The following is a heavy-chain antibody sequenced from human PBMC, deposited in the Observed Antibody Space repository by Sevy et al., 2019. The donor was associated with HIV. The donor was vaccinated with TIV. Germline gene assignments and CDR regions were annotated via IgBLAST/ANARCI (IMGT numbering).Heavy chain of an antibody. J-gene: IGHJ4*02. CDR2: IKGKIYDGTI. Sequence: GGSLRLSCAASGFTFSNAWMSWVRQAPGKGLEWVGRIKGKIYDGTIDYAAPVKGRFTISRDDSKNALYPQMNSLKTDDTAVYYCTTDSGSQEDYYDYWGQGTLVTVSS. D-gene: IGHD6-25*01. V-gene: IGHV3-15*01. CDR3: TTDSGSQEDYYDY. CDR1: GFTFSNAW.